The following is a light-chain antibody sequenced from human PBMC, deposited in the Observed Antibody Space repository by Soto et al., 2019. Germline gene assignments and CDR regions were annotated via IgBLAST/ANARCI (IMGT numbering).Light chain of an antibody. Sequence: AIRMTQSPSSLSASTGDRVTITCRASQGISSYLAWYQQKPGKAPKLLSYKASTLKSGVPSRFRGSGSGTEFTLTISSLQPDDFETYYCQQYNSYPWTFGQGTKVDIK. V-gene: IGKV1-8*01. CDR3: QQYNSYPWT. CDR2: KAS. J-gene: IGKJ1*01. CDR1: QGISSY.